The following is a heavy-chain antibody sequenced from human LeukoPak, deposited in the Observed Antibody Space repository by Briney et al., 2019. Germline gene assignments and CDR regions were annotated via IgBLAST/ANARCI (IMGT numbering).Heavy chain of an antibody. CDR3: ARPQLEQDAFDI. V-gene: IGHV4-59*01. D-gene: IGHD1-1*01. J-gene: IGHJ3*02. CDR1: GGSISSYY. Sequence: PSETLSLTCTVSGGSISSYYWSWIRQPPGKGLEWIGYIYYSGSTNYNPSLKSRVTISVDTSKNQFSLKLSSVTAADTAVYYCARPQLEQDAFDIWGQGTMVTVSS. CDR2: IYYSGST.